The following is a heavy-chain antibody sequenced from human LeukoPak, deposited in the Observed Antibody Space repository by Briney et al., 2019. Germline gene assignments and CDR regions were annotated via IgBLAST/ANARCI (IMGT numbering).Heavy chain of an antibody. CDR2: ISSSGSTI. V-gene: IGHV3-48*03. CDR1: GFTFSSYE. Sequence: GGSLRLSCAASGFTFSSYEMNWVRQAPGKGLEWVSYISSSGSTIYYADSVKGRFTISRDNSKNSLYLQMNSLRTEDTALYYCAKASVIVVVISHAFDIWGQGTMVTVSS. J-gene: IGHJ3*02. CDR3: AKASVIVVVISHAFDI. D-gene: IGHD3-22*01.